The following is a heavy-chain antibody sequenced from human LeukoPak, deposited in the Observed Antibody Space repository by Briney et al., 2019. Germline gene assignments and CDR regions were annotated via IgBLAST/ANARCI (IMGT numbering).Heavy chain of an antibody. CDR2: IKSKTDGGTT. CDR1: GFTFSNAW. D-gene: IGHD3-22*01. Sequence: GGSLRLSCAAPGFTFSNAWMSWVRQAPGKGLEWVGRIKSKTDGGTTDYAAPVKGRFTISRDDSKNTLYLQMNSLKTEDTAVYYCTTGLVYYYDSSGYPQGSDYWGQGTLVTVSS. V-gene: IGHV3-15*01. CDR3: TTGLVYYYDSSGYPQGSDY. J-gene: IGHJ4*02.